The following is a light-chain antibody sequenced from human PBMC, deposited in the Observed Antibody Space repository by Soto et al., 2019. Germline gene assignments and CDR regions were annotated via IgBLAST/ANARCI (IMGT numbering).Light chain of an antibody. V-gene: IGKV2-40*01. CDR2: TVS. Sequence: DFVMTQSPVSLSVTPGEPASISCRSSQSLLDSDDGITYLDWFLQKPGQSQKLLIYTVSYRASGVPDRFGGSGSGTDITLKISRVEAEDVGVYYCRQRIRLPLTFGGGTQVESK. CDR1: QSLLDSDDGITY. CDR3: RQRIRLPLT. J-gene: IGKJ4*01.